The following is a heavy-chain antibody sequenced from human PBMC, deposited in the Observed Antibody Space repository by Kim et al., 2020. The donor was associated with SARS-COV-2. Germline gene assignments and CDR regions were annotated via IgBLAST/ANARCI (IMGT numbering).Heavy chain of an antibody. CDR2: IYVDGNT. D-gene: IGHD5-18*01. CDR3: SGDQVDGYWS. CDR1: GFSVRSYN. J-gene: IGHJ4*02. Sequence: GGSLRLSCAASGFSVRSYNMSWVRQAPGEGLEWLSVIYVDGNTHYAASAVGSCSIITDNSENKLHFQLNTLRSADTTAFYCSGDQVDGYWSWGQGTLVT. V-gene: IGHV3-66*01.